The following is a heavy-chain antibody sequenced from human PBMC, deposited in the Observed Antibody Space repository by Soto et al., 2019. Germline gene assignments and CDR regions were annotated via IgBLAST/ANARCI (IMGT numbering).Heavy chain of an antibody. J-gene: IGHJ6*02. Sequence: QVQLVQSGAEVKKPGSSVKVSCKASGGTFSSYTISWVRQAPGQGLEWMGRIIPILGIANYAQKFQGRVTITADKSXXTXYRXLSSLRSEDTAVYYCARVNIVVVPAAKDYYYGMDVWGQGTTVTVSS. CDR1: GGTFSSYT. CDR2: IIPILGIA. CDR3: ARVNIVVVPAAKDYYYGMDV. D-gene: IGHD2-2*01. V-gene: IGHV1-69*02.